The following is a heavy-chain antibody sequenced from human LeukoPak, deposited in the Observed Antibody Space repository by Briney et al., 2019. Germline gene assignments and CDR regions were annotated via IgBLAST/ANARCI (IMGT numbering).Heavy chain of an antibody. J-gene: IGHJ5*02. CDR3: AREGTAGTNLNWFDP. D-gene: IGHD1-1*01. Sequence: KSGGSLRLSCAASGFTVRSYTMNWVRQAPGKGLEWIGYISYSGSTNFNPSLKSRVTISVDTSKNQFSLKLSSVTAADTAVYYCAREGTAGTNLNWFDPWGQGTLVTVSS. CDR1: GFTVRSYT. V-gene: IGHV4-59*02. CDR2: ISYSGST.